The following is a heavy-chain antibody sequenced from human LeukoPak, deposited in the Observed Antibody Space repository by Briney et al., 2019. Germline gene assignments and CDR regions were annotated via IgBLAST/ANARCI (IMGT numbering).Heavy chain of an antibody. CDR3: ATHSSSWGEFDY. Sequence: PSETLSLTCTVSGGSISGSSYYWGWIRQPPGKGLEWIGSIYYSGSTYYNPSLKSRVTISVDTPKNQFSLKLSSVTAADTAVYYCATHSSSWGEFDYWGQGTLVTVSS. CDR2: IYYSGST. J-gene: IGHJ4*02. V-gene: IGHV4-39*01. D-gene: IGHD6-13*01. CDR1: GGSISGSSYY.